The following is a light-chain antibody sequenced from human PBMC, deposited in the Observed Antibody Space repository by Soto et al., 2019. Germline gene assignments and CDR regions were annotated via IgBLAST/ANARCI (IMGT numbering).Light chain of an antibody. Sequence: EIVMTQSPATLSVSPGERATLSCRASQSVSSRLAWYQQKPGQPPRLLIYEASNRATGVPGRFSGGGSGTDFTLTITSLEPEDFAVYYCQQRYNWPITFGQGTRLEIK. CDR3: QQRYNWPIT. J-gene: IGKJ5*01. V-gene: IGKV3-11*01. CDR1: QSVSSR. CDR2: EAS.